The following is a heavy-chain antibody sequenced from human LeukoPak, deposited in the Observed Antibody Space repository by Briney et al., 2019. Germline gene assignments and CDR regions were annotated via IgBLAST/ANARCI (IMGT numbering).Heavy chain of an antibody. CDR2: ISYDGNNK. Sequence: GGSLRLSCAASGFTFSSYAMHWVRQAPGKGLEWVAVISYDGNNKYYADSVKGRFTISRDNSKNTLYLQMNSLRAEDTAIYYCAKNGDRGAYCSGGSCYPYYYYYIDVWGKGTTVTISS. V-gene: IGHV3-30*04. CDR1: GFTFSSYA. J-gene: IGHJ6*03. CDR3: AKNGDRGAYCSGGSCYPYYYYYIDV. D-gene: IGHD2-15*01.